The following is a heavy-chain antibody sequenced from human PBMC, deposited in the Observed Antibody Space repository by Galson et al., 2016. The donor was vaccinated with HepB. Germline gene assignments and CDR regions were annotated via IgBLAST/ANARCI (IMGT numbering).Heavy chain of an antibody. CDR1: GFTFSDFW. CDR2: INPDGMTT. Sequence: SLRLSCAASGFTFSDFWMHWVRQDPEKGLVWVARINPDGMTTAYADSVKGRFSVSRDNAKNTVYLQMNGLRAEDSAIYYCATSTALIKDFDYWGQGTRVTVSS. D-gene: IGHD3-16*01. J-gene: IGHJ4*02. V-gene: IGHV3-74*01. CDR3: ATSTALIKDFDY.